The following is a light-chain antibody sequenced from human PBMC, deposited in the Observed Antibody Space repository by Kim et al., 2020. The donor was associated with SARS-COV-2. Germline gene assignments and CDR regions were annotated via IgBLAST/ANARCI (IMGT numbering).Light chain of an antibody. CDR2: AAY. V-gene: IGKV1-39*01. Sequence: DIQMTQSPSSLSASVGDRVTITCRASQSISSYLNWYQQKPGKAPKLLIYAAYSLQSGVPSRFSGSGSGTDFTLTISSLQPEDFATYYCQQSYSTPRFGQGTKLEI. CDR1: QSISSY. CDR3: QQSYSTPR. J-gene: IGKJ2*03.